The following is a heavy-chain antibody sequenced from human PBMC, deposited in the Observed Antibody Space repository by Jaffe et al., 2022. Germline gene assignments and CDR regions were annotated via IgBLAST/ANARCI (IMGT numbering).Heavy chain of an antibody. CDR3: AKGSYCSGGSCYPEYFQH. J-gene: IGHJ1*01. CDR2: ISGSGGST. V-gene: IGHV3-23*01. D-gene: IGHD2-15*01. Sequence: EVQLLESGGGLVQPGGSLRLSCAASGFTFSSYAMSWVRQAPGKGLEWVSAISGSGGSTYYADSVKGRFTISRDNSKNTLYLQMNSLRAEDTAVYYCAKGSYCSGGSCYPEYFQHWGQGTLVTVSS. CDR1: GFTFSSYA.